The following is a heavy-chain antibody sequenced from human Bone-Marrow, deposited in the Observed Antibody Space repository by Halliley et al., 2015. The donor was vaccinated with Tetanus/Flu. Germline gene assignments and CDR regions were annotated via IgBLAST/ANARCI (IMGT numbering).Heavy chain of an antibody. J-gene: IGHJ1*01. Sequence: VEWLGRIRTKKNKYATAYIASVNGRFTISRDDSKNTTFLQMNSLKPEDTALYYCTRLGPEYFKEWGPGTLVTVSS. D-gene: IGHD3-16*01. CDR3: TRLGPEYFKE. CDR2: IRTKKNKYAT. V-gene: IGHV3-73*01.